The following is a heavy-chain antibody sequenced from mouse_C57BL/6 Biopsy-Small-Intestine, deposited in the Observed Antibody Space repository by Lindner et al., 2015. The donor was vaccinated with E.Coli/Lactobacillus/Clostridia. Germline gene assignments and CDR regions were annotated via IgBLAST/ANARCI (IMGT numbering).Heavy chain of an antibody. CDR2: ISSGSSTI. D-gene: IGHD1-1*01. CDR3: ARTEDYYGNFDV. Sequence: VQLAGGLGEALVKPGGSLKLSCAASGFTFSDYGMHWVRQAPEKGLEWVAYISSGSSTIYYADTVKGRFTISRDNAKNTLFLQMTSLRSEDTAMYYCARTEDYYGNFDVWGTGTTVTVSS. CDR1: GFTFSDYG. J-gene: IGHJ1*03. V-gene: IGHV5-17*01.